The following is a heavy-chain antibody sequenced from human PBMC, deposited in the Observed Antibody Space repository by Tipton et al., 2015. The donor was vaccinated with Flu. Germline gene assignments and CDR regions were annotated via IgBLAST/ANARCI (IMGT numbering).Heavy chain of an antibody. Sequence: TLSLTCTVSGGSTSSGSYYWSWIRQPAGKGLEWIGRIYTTGSTKYNPSLKSRVTISLDTSKNRFSLNLSSVTAADTAVYYCARRDYSNYVSVPKNWFDSWGQGILVTVSS. J-gene: IGHJ5*01. CDR3: ARRDYSNYVSVPKNWFDS. D-gene: IGHD4-11*01. CDR1: GGSTSSGSYY. CDR2: IYTTGST. V-gene: IGHV4-61*02.